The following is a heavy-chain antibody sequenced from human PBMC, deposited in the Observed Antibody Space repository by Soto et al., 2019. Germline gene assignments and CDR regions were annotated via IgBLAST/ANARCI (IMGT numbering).Heavy chain of an antibody. CDR2: FDPEDGET. D-gene: IGHD3-16*02. CDR3: ATEITFGGVIVKSHPVY. Sequence: ASVKVSCKVSGYTLTELSMHWVRQAPGKGLEWMGGFDPEDGETIYAQKFQGRVTMTEDTSTDTAYMELSSLRSEDTAVYYCATEITFGGVIVKSHPVYWGQGTLVTVSS. J-gene: IGHJ4*02. V-gene: IGHV1-24*01. CDR1: GYTLTELS.